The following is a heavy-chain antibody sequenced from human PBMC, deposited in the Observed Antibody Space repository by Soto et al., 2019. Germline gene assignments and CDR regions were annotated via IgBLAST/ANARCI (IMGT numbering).Heavy chain of an antibody. Sequence: PGESLKISCKGSGYSFTSYWIGWVRQMPGKGLEWMGIIYPGDSDTRYSPSFQGQVTISADKPISTAYLQWSSLKASDTAMYYCARHHGTTPKFYYYGMDVWGQGTTVTVSS. CDR1: GYSFTSYW. J-gene: IGHJ6*02. CDR2: IYPGDSDT. D-gene: IGHD1-7*01. CDR3: ARHHGTTPKFYYYGMDV. V-gene: IGHV5-51*01.